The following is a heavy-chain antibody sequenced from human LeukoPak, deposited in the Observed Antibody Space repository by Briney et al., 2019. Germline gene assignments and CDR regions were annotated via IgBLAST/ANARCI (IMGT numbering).Heavy chain of an antibody. CDR2: IYSGGST. V-gene: IGHV3-66*02. D-gene: IGHD5-12*01. Sequence: PGGSLRLSCAASGFTVSSNYMSWVRQAPGEGLEWVSVIYSGGSTYYADSVKGRFTISRDNSKNTLYLQMNSLRGEDTAVYYCARGLGGYDFGLDYWGQGTLVTVSS. CDR1: GFTVSSNY. J-gene: IGHJ4*02. CDR3: ARGLGGYDFGLDY.